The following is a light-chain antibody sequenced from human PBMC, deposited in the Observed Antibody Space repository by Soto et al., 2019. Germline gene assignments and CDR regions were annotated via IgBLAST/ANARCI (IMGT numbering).Light chain of an antibody. CDR3: QQYNSYSWT. CDR1: QSISSW. CDR2: DAS. V-gene: IGKV1-5*01. J-gene: IGKJ1*01. Sequence: DIQMTQSPSTLSASVGDRVTITCRASQSISSWLAWYQQKPVKAPKLLIYDASSFESEVPSRFSGSGSGTEFTLTISSLQTDDFATDYCQQYNSYSWTFGQGTKVEIK.